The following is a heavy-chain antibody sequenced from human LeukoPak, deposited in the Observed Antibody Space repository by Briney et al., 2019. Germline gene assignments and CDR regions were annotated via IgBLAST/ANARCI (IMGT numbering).Heavy chain of an antibody. D-gene: IGHD3-22*01. CDR2: IYHSGST. CDR3: ARVCSVYYLCAEYFQH. Sequence: KPSETLSLTCAVSGYSISSGYYWGWIRQPPGKGLEWIGSIYHSGSTYYNPSLKSRVTISVDTSKNQFSLKLSSVTAADTAVYYCARVCSVYYLCAEYFQHWGQGTLVTVSP. J-gene: IGHJ1*01. CDR1: GYSISSGYY. V-gene: IGHV4-38-2*01.